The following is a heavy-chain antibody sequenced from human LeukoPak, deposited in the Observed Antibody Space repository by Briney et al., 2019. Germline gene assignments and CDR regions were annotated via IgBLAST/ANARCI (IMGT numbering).Heavy chain of an antibody. D-gene: IGHD1-14*01. Sequence: PGGSLRLSCAASGFTFSNYAMNWVRQAPGKGLEWVSGITDSGGSTYYADSVQGRFTISRDNSKNTLYLEMNSLSPDDTAVYYCARGVEPLAANTLAYWGQGTLVTVSS. CDR2: ITDSGGST. CDR3: ARGVEPLAANTLAY. CDR1: GFTFSNYA. V-gene: IGHV3-23*01. J-gene: IGHJ4*02.